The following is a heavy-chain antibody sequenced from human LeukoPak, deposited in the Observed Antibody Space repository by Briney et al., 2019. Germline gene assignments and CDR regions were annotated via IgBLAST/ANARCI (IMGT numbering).Heavy chain of an antibody. CDR2: ITQSGST. CDR3: ARGRLYYYGSGRNSNWFDP. J-gene: IGHJ5*02. V-gene: IGHV4-34*01. Sequence: SETLSLTCSVYGGSFSDYFWSWIRQSPEKGLEWIGEITQSGSTNYNPSLKSRVTISVDTSKNQFSLKLSFMTAADSAVYYCARGRLYYYGSGRNSNWFDPWGQGTLVSVSS. D-gene: IGHD3-10*01. CDR1: GGSFSDYF.